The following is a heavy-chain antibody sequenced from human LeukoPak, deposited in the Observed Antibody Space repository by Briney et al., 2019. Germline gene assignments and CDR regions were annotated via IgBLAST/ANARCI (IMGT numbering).Heavy chain of an antibody. Sequence: SETLSLTCAVYGGSFSGYYWSWIRQPPGKGLEWIGEINHSGSTNYNPSLKSRVTISVDTSKNQFSLKLSSVTAADTAVYYCARGDVFGGVIVPFDYWGQGTLVTVPS. V-gene: IGHV4-34*01. CDR1: GGSFSGYY. CDR2: INHSGST. D-gene: IGHD3-16*02. J-gene: IGHJ4*02. CDR3: ARGDVFGGVIVPFDY.